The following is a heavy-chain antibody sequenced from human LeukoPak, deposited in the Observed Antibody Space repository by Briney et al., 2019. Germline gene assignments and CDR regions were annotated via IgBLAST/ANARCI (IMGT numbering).Heavy chain of an antibody. V-gene: IGHV4-59*01. J-gene: IGHJ3*02. CDR1: GGSLSTYY. CDR2: IYYSGST. D-gene: IGHD6-19*01. Sequence: SETLSLTCTVSGGSLSTYYWSWIRQPPGKGLEWIGYIYYSGSTNYNPSLKSRVTISVDTSKNQFSLKLSSVTAADTAVYYCARLPSRCSXGXXXXXSXXDIWGXGTMVTV. CDR3: ARLPSRCSXGXXXXXSXXDI.